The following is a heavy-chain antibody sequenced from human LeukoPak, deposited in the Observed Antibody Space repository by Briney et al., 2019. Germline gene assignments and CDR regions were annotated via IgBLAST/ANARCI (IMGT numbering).Heavy chain of an antibody. CDR2: IYYSVST. CDR3: ATGDTVTFDY. J-gene: IGHJ4*02. CDR1: GGSISSGDYY. Sequence: SQTLSLTCTVSGGSISSGDYYWSWIRQPPGKGLEWIGYIYYSVSTYYNPSLKSRVTISVDTSKNQFSLELSSVTAADTAVYYCATGDTVTFDYWGQGTLVTVSS. D-gene: IGHD4-17*01. V-gene: IGHV4-30-4*08.